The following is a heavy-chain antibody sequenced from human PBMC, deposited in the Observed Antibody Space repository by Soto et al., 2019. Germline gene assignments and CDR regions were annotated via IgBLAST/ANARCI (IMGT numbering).Heavy chain of an antibody. V-gene: IGHV4-61*01. Sequence: QVQLQESGPGLVKPSETLSLTCTVSGGSVRSGSYYWSWTRQPPGKGLEWIGYINYSGSTNYIPALKCRVTISVDTSKNQFSLKLSSVTAADTAVYCCARGSGPNDAFDIWGQGTMVTVSS. CDR2: INYSGST. D-gene: IGHD2-15*01. J-gene: IGHJ3*02. CDR3: ARGSGPNDAFDI. CDR1: GGSVRSGSYY.